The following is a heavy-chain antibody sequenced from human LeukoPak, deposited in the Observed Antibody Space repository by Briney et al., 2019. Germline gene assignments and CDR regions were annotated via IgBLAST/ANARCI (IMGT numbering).Heavy chain of an antibody. CDR1: GFSFNSYW. Sequence: PGGSLRLSCAASGFSFNSYWMTWVRQPPGRGLEWVANIDPAGTDTYYVDPVKGRFTISRDNAKNLVYLQMNTPRAEDTAVYSCGRFGYVAGIDLWGQGTLVTVSS. V-gene: IGHV3-7*01. CDR3: GRFGYVAGIDL. D-gene: IGHD6-19*01. CDR2: IDPAGTDT. J-gene: IGHJ4*02.